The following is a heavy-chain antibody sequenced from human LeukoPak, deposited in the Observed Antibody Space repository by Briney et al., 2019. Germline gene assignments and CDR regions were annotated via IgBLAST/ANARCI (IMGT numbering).Heavy chain of an antibody. CDR2: ISSSSSYI. CDR3: ARVRGGYCSSTSCYAPLGYMDV. Sequence: GRSLRLSCAASGFTFSSYSMNWVRQAPGKGLEWVSSISSSSSYIYYADSVKGRFTISRDNAKNSLYLQMNSLRAEDTAVYYCARVRGGYCSSTSCYAPLGYMDVWGKGTTVTVSS. V-gene: IGHV3-21*01. J-gene: IGHJ6*03. CDR1: GFTFSSYS. D-gene: IGHD2-2*01.